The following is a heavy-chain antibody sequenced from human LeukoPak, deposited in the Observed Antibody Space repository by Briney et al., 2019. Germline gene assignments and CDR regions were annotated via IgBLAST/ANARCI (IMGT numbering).Heavy chain of an antibody. CDR2: ISGSGGST. CDR1: GFTFSSYA. V-gene: IGHV3-23*01. D-gene: IGHD3-3*01. Sequence: QPGGSLRLSCAASGFTFSSYAMSWVRQAPGKGLEWVSAISGSGGSTYYADSVKGRFTISRDNSKNTLYLQMNSLRAEDTAVYYCAKDQGGSRITIFGVVITHPSFGLFADYWGQGTLVTVSS. J-gene: IGHJ4*02. CDR3: AKDQGGSRITIFGVVITHPSFGLFADY.